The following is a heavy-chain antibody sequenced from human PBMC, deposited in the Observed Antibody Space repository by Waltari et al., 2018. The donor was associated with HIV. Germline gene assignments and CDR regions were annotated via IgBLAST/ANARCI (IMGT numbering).Heavy chain of an antibody. Sequence: EVQLVESGGGLVQPGGSLRLSWAAFGFTFRSHWMTWVRQAPGKGLEWMANIKQDGSEKYYVDSVKGRFTISRDNAKNSLYLQMNSLRAEDTAVYYCARAPLTVTPDYWGQGTLVTVSS. CDR2: IKQDGSEK. J-gene: IGHJ4*02. V-gene: IGHV3-7*01. CDR3: ARAPLTVTPDY. D-gene: IGHD4-4*01. CDR1: GFTFRSHW.